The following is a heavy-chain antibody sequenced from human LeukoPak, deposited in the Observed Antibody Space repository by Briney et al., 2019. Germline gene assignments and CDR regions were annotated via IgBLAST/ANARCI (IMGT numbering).Heavy chain of an antibody. CDR1: GFTFSKYA. Sequence: PGGSLRLSCAASGFTFSKYAMSWVGQAPGKGLEWVSAISPSDGNTFYADSVKGRFTISRDNSKNTLSLQMNSLRAEDTALYYCAKDSSVPYGITEWGQGTLVTVSS. CDR2: ISPSDGNT. V-gene: IGHV3-23*01. J-gene: IGHJ4*02. CDR3: AKDSSVPYGITE. D-gene: IGHD4-17*01.